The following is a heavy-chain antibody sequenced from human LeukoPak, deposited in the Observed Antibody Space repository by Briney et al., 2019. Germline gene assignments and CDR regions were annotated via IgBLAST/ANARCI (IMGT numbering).Heavy chain of an antibody. J-gene: IGHJ5*02. V-gene: IGHV3-21*01. D-gene: IGHD6-13*01. CDR1: GFTFSSYS. Sequence: TGGSLRLSCAASGFTFSSYSMNWVRQAPGKGLEWVSSISSSSSYIYYADLVKGRFTISRDNAKNSLYLQMNSLRAEDTAVYYCARDGHGDSSSWRFRFDPWGQGTLVTVSS. CDR2: ISSSSSYI. CDR3: ARDGHGDSSSWRFRFDP.